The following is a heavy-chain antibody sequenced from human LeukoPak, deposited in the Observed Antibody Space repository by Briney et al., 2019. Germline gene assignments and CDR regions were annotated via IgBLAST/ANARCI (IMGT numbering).Heavy chain of an antibody. D-gene: IGHD7-27*01. J-gene: IGHJ6*03. CDR1: GYTFTSYG. CDR2: ISAYNGNT. CDR3: ARDGTGDAVYYYYMDV. V-gene: IGHV1-18*01. Sequence: ASVKVSCKASGYTFTSYGISWVRQAPGQGLEWMRWISAYNGNTNYAQKLQGRVTMTTGTSTSTAYMELRSLRSDDTAVYYCARDGTGDAVYYYYMDVWGKGTTVTVSS.